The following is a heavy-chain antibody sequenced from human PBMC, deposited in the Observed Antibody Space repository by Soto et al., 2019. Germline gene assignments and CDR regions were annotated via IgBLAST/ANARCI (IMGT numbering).Heavy chain of an antibody. D-gene: IGHD4-17*01. CDR2: INGDGSIT. V-gene: IGHV3-74*01. J-gene: IGHJ4*02. Sequence: EVQLAESGGGLVQPGGSLRLSCATSGITLRSSWMHWVRQAPGKGLIWLSVINGDGSITTYADSVKGRFIISRDNAKNTLYLQMNSLRAEDTAVYYCATGSTTVSTHPHYWGQGTLVTVSS. CDR3: ATGSTTVSTHPHY. CDR1: GITLRSSW.